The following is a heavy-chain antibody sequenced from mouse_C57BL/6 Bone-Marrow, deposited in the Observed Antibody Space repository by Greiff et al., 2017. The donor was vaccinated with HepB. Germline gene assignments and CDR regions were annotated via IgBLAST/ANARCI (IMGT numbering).Heavy chain of an antibody. CDR1: GYTFTDYY. CDR3: ARGRLRLWYFDY. D-gene: IGHD3-2*02. V-gene: IGHV1-19*01. J-gene: IGHJ2*01. Sequence: EVQLQQSGPVLVKPGASVKMSCKASGYTFTDYYMNWVKQSHGKSLEWIGAINPYNGGTSYNQKFKGKATLTVDKSTSTAYMQLNSLTSEDSAVYYCARGRLRLWYFDYWGQGTTVTVSS. CDR2: INPYNGGT.